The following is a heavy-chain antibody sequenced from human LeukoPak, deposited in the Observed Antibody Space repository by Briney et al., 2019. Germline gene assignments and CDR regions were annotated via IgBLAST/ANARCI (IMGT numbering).Heavy chain of an antibody. D-gene: IGHD6-19*01. CDR3: AKLVAGFDY. CDR2: IYYTGAT. Sequence: SETLSLTCTVSGGSIGTNYWTWIRQPPGKGLEYIGYIYYTGATNYNPSLKSRVTMSVDTSKNQFSLRLSSVTAADTAVYFCAKLVAGFDYWGQGTLVTVSS. J-gene: IGHJ4*02. CDR1: GGSIGTNY. V-gene: IGHV4-59*08.